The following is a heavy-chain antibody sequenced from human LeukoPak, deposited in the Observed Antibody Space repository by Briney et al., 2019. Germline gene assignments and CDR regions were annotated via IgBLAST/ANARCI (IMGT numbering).Heavy chain of an antibody. V-gene: IGHV3-48*04. CDR2: ISSNSSTI. Sequence: PGGSLRLSCAASGFTFSSYSMNWVRQAPGKGLEWVSYISSNSSTIYYADSVKGRFTISRDNAKNSLYLQMNSLRAEDTAVYYCARDIPHIAARPAAPDYWGQGTLVTVSS. D-gene: IGHD6-6*01. CDR3: ARDIPHIAARPAAPDY. CDR1: GFTFSSYS. J-gene: IGHJ4*02.